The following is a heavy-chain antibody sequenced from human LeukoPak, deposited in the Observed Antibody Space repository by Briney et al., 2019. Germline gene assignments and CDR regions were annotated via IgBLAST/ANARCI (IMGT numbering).Heavy chain of an antibody. D-gene: IGHD2-15*01. Sequence: SETLSLTCTVSGGSISSYYWSWIRQPPGKGLEWIGYIYYSGSTNYNPSLKSRVTISVDTSKNQCSLKLSSVTAADTAVYYCARGLSVAATLDWFDPWGQGTLVTVSS. CDR2: IYYSGST. CDR3: ARGLSVAATLDWFDP. V-gene: IGHV4-59*01. CDR1: GGSISSYY. J-gene: IGHJ5*02.